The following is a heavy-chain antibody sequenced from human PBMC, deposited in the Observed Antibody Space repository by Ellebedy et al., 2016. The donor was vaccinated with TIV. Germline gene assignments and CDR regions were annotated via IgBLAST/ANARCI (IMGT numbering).Heavy chain of an antibody. V-gene: IGHV1-24*01. CDR2: FDPEDGET. J-gene: IGHJ4*02. CDR3: ATSPGIAVAGDFDY. D-gene: IGHD6-19*01. CDR1: GYTLTELS. Sequence: ASVKVSXXVSGYTLTELSMHWVRQAPGKGLEWMGGFDPEDGETIYAQKFQGRVTMTEDTSTDTAYMELSSLRSEDTAVYYCATSPGIAVAGDFDYWGQGTLVTVSS.